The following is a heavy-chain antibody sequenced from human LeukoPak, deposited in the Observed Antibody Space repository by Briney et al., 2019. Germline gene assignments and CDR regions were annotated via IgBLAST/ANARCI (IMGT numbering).Heavy chain of an antibody. Sequence: SETLSLTCTVSGGSIRTSSFYWGWIRQPPGKGLEWIGSIYYSGSTHYNPSPKSRVTISVDTSKNQFSLKLSSVTAADTAVYYCATYGSGSYYQFDYWGQGTLVTVSS. CDR3: ATYGSGSYYQFDY. CDR2: IYYSGST. J-gene: IGHJ4*02. CDR1: GGSIRTSSFY. D-gene: IGHD3-10*01. V-gene: IGHV4-39*01.